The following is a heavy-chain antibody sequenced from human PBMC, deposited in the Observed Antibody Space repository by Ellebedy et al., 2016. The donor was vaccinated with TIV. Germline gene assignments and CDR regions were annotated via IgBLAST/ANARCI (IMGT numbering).Heavy chain of an antibody. CDR3: ARGRGRYYASGTDCMDY. Sequence: SETLSLXXAVYGGSFSGYYWTWVRQPPGKGLEWIGEINHRGSTNYHPSLKSRVTMSVDTSENQFSLKLNSVTAADTAVYYCARGRGRYYASGTDCMDYWGQGILVTVSS. CDR2: INHRGST. J-gene: IGHJ4*02. CDR1: GGSFSGYY. V-gene: IGHV4-34*01. D-gene: IGHD3-10*01.